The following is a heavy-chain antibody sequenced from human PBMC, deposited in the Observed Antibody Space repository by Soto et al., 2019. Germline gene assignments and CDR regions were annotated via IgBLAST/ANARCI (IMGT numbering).Heavy chain of an antibody. J-gene: IGHJ4*02. CDR1: GGSISSYY. V-gene: IGHV4-59*08. D-gene: IGHD4-17*01. Sequence: QVQLQESGPGLVKPSETLSLTCTVSGGSISSYYWSWIRQPPGKGLEWIGYIYYSGSTNYNPSLXSRVPIXXDTSKNQFPLKLSSVTAADTAVYYCARRYGPGFDYWGQGTLVTVSS. CDR2: IYYSGST. CDR3: ARRYGPGFDY.